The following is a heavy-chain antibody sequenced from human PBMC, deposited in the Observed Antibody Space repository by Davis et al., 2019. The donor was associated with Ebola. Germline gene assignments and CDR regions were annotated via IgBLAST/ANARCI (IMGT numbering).Heavy chain of an antibody. D-gene: IGHD3/OR15-3a*01. CDR3: ARTLGLRSVL. CDR1: RYTFTSYA. Sequence: ASVKVSCKASRYTFTSYAMNWVRQAPGQGLEWMGWIKTNTWNPTYAQGFTGQFVLSLDTSASTAYLQISSLKAEDPAVYYMARTLGLRSVLWGQGTLVTVSS. V-gene: IGHV7-4-1*02. CDR2: IKTNTWNP. J-gene: IGHJ4*02.